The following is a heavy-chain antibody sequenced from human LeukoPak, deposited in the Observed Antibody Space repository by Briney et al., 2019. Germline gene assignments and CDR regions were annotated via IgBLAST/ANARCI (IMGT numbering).Heavy chain of an antibody. V-gene: IGHV1-18*01. D-gene: IGHD2-2*01. CDR2: ISAYNGNT. J-gene: IGHJ6*02. CDR1: GYTFTSYG. Sequence: ASVKVSCKASGYTFTSYGISWVRQAPGQGLEWMGWISAYNGNTNYAQKLQGRVTMTTDTSTSTAYMELRSLRSDDTAVYYCARDCSSTSCRYYYYYYGMDVWGQGTTVTVSS. CDR3: ARDCSSTSCRYYYYYYGMDV.